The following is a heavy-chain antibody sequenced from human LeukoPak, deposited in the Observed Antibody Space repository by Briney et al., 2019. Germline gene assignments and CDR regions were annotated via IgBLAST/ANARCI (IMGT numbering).Heavy chain of an antibody. CDR2: IKSKTDGGTT. D-gene: IGHD6-13*01. J-gene: IGHJ4*02. CDR1: GFTFSNTW. CDR3: ARDLYSSSWYDY. Sequence: GGSLRLSCAASGFTFSNTWMSWVRQAPGKGLEWVGRIKSKTDGGTTDYAAPVKGRFTISRDNAKNSLYLQMNSLRAEDTAVYYCARDLYSSSWYDYWGQGTLVTVSS. V-gene: IGHV3-15*01.